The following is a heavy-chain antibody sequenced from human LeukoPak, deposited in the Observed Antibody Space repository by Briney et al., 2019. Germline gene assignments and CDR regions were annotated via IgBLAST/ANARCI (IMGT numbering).Heavy chain of an antibody. CDR2: INHSGST. D-gene: IGHD3-3*02. J-gene: IGHJ3*02. Sequence: SETLSLTCAVYGGSFSGYYWSWIRQPPGKGLEWIGEINHSGSTNYNPSLKSRVTISVDTSKNQFSLKLSSVTAADTAVYHCARYHNDWHSYDIWGQGTMVTVSS. V-gene: IGHV4-34*01. CDR3: ARYHNDWHSYDI. CDR1: GGSFSGYY.